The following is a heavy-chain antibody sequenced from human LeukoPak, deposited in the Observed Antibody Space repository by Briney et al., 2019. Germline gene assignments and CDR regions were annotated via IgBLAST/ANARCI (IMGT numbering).Heavy chain of an antibody. Sequence: SETLSLTCTVSGGSISSYYWSWIRQPPGKGLQWIGYIYYSGSTNYNPSLKSRVTISVDRSKNQFSLKLRSVTAADTAVYYCARGRYGSGGYFFDYWGRGTLVTVSS. V-gene: IGHV4-59*01. CDR2: IYYSGST. CDR3: ARGRYGSGGYFFDY. D-gene: IGHD3-10*01. J-gene: IGHJ4*02. CDR1: GGSISSYY.